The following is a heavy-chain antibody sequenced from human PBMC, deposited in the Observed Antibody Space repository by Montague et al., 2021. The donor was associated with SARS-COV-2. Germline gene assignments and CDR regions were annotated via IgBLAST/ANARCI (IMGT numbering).Heavy chain of an antibody. J-gene: IGHJ6*03. V-gene: IGHV4-34*01. CDR2: INHGGST. CDR1: GGSFSGNY. CDR3: ARLRDGVVPSPILGIGPYFTYYCMDV. Sequence: SETLSLTCAVYGGSFSGNYWNWIRQPPGKGLEWIGEINHGGSTNYNPSLKSRLTISADTSKNQFSLKLTSVAAADTAVYYCARLRDGVVPSPILGIGPYFTYYCMDVWGKGTTVTVS. D-gene: IGHD2-15*01.